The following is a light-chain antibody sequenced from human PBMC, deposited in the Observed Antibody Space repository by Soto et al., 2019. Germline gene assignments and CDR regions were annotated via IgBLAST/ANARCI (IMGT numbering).Light chain of an antibody. J-gene: IGKJ2*01. CDR2: GAS. CDR1: QSVRNN. V-gene: IGKV3-15*01. CDR3: QQYDSYMYA. Sequence: EIVISQSPATLSVSPGERATLSCRASQSVRNNLAWYQQRPGQAPRLLMYGASTRPSGIPARFTGGGSGTDFTLTITSLQSEDFAVYYCQQYDSYMYAFGQGTKVDIK.